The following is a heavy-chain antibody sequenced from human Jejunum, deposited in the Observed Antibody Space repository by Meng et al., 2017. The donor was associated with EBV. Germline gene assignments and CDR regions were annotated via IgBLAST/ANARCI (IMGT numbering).Heavy chain of an antibody. CDR1: GYTFTDYY. CDR2: VNPNSGVT. D-gene: IGHD5-18*01. V-gene: IGHV1-2*06. J-gene: IGHJ4*02. Sequence: QVQLVQSGTGVKESRASVKDSCKATGYTFTDYYLHWVRQAPGQGLEWMGRVNPNSGVTNYAEKFQGRVTMTRDTSISTSYMEVSRLTSDDTAVYYCARPISGYTYYFDYWGQGTLVTVSS. CDR3: ARPISGYTYYFDY.